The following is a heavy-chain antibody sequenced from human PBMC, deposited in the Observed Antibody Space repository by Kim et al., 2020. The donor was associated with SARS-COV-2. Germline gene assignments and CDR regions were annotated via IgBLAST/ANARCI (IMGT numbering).Heavy chain of an antibody. J-gene: IGHJ6*02. Sequence: GGSLRLSCAASGFTFGDYAMHWVRQAPGKGLEWVSGISWNSGSIGYADSVKGRFTISRDNAKNSLYLQMNSLRAEDTALYYCLGHDRGYGMDVWGQGTTVTVSS. V-gene: IGHV3-9*01. D-gene: IGHD3-22*01. CDR3: LGHDRGYGMDV. CDR2: ISWNSGSI. CDR1: GFTFGDYA.